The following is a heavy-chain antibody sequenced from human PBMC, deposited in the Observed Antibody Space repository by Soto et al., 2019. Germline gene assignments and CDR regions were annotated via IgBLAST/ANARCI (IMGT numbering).Heavy chain of an antibody. CDR1: GYIFTNYG. CDR3: ARGPYYYDSSGYRPTDAFDI. J-gene: IGHJ3*02. V-gene: IGHV1-18*01. Sequence: QVQLVQSGAEVKKPGASVKVSCKASGYIFTNYGISWVRQAPGQGLEWMGWISAYNGNIKYAQKLQGRVTMTTDTSTSTAYMELRSLKSDDTAVYYCARGPYYYDSSGYRPTDAFDIWGQGTMVTVSS. CDR2: ISAYNGNI. D-gene: IGHD3-22*01.